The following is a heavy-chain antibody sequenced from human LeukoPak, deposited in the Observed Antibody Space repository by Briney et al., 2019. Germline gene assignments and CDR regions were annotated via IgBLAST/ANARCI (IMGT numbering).Heavy chain of an antibody. CDR3: ARGLSIIPHIGFDY. Sequence: GGSLRLSCAASGFTFSSYAMHWVRQAPGKGLEWVAVISYDGSNKYYADSVKGRFTISRDNSKNTLYLQMNSLRAEDTAVYYCARGLSIIPHIGFDYWGQGTLVTVSS. D-gene: IGHD5-12*01. V-gene: IGHV3-30*04. CDR1: GFTFSSYA. J-gene: IGHJ4*02. CDR2: ISYDGSNK.